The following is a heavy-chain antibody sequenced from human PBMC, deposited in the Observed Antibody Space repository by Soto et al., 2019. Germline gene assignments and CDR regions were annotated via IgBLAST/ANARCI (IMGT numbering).Heavy chain of an antibody. CDR2: ISYDGTNK. Sequence: QVQLVESGGGVVQPGRSLRLSCAASGFSFMISHMHWDRQAPGKGPEWVALISYDGTNKFYADSVKGSFTISRDNSKSTLDSQVDSLRPEDVAVYSGARDQNTSGGKHWAFNSCDSWGQGTPVTVSS. V-gene: IGHV3-30-3*01. CDR1: GFSFMISH. J-gene: IGHJ5*01. CDR3: ARDQNTSGGKHWAFNSCDS. D-gene: IGHD7-27*01.